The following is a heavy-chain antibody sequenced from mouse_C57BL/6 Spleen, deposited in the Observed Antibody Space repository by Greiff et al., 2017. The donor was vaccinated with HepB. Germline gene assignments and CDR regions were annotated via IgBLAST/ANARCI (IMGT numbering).Heavy chain of an antibody. CDR2: IYPGDGDT. V-gene: IGHV1-82*01. Sequence: VQLQQSGPELVKPGASVKISCKASGYAFSSSWMNWVKQRPGKGLEWIGRIYPGDGDTNYNGKFKGKATLTADKSSSTAYMQLSSLTSEDSAVYFCARSGRGFPSAYWGQGTLVTVSA. CDR1: GYAFSSSW. J-gene: IGHJ3*01. CDR3: ARSGRGFPSAY. D-gene: IGHD3-1*01.